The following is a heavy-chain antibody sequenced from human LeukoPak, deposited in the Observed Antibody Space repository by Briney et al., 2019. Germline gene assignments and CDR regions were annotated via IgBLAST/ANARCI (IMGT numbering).Heavy chain of an antibody. V-gene: IGHV3-23*01. Sequence: GGSLRLSCAASGFIFSDYVMTWVRQTPRTGLEWVSSLSSSGRSTYYADSVKGRFTISRDNSKNTLYLQMDSLRVDDTALYFCAKGSTHPGDWGQGTLVTVSS. J-gene: IGHJ4*02. CDR2: LSSSGRST. CDR1: GFIFSDYV. CDR3: AKGSTHPGD.